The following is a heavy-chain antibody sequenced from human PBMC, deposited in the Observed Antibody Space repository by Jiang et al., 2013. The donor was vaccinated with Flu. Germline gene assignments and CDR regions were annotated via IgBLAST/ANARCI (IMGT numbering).Heavy chain of an antibody. CDR2: IIPIFGTA. J-gene: IGHJ6*02. CDR1: GGTFSSYA. Sequence: VESGAEVKKPGSSVKVSCKASGGTFSSYAISWVRQAPGQGLEWMGGIIPIFGTANYAQKFQGRVTITADESTSTAYMELSSLRSEDTAVYYCASGQTCSSTSLLRGGALCYYGMDVWGQGTTVTVSS. D-gene: IGHD2-2*01. CDR3: ASGQTCSSTSLLRGGALCYYGMDV. V-gene: IGHV1-69*01.